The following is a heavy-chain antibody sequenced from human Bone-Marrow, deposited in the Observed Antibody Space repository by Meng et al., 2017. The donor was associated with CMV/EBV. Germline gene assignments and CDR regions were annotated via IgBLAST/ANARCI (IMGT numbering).Heavy chain of an antibody. CDR3: ARAHGHSGSYYVYNWFDS. D-gene: IGHD1-26*01. CDR2: MNPNSGNT. Sequence: ASVKVSCKASGYTFTSYDINWVRQATGQGLEWMGWMNPNSGNTGYAQKFQGRVTITRNTSISTAYMELSSLRSEDTAVYYCARAHGHSGSYYVYNWFDSWGQGTLVTVSS. V-gene: IGHV1-8*03. CDR1: GYTFTSYD. J-gene: IGHJ5*01.